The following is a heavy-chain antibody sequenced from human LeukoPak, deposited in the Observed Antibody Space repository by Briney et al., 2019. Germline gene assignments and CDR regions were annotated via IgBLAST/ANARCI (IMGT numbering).Heavy chain of an antibody. J-gene: IGHJ4*02. V-gene: IGHV1-8*01. CDR3: ARSDRMVRGVISDY. CDR2: MNPNSGNT. CDR1: GYTFTSYD. Sequence: ASVKVSSKASGYTFTSYDINWVRQATGQGLEWMGWMNPNSGNTGYAQKFQGRVTMTRNTSISTAYMELSSLRSEDTAVYYCARSDRMVRGVISDYWGQGTLVTVSS. D-gene: IGHD3-10*01.